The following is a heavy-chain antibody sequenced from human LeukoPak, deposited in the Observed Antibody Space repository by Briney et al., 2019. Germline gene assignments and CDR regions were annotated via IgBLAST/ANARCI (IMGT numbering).Heavy chain of an antibody. Sequence: SETLSLTCAVYGGSFSGYYWSWIRQPPGKGLEWIGYIYYSGNTYYNPSLKSRLTLSVDTSKNQFSLKVNSVTAADTAVYYCASTRIAAAGAPAYYFDNWGQGTQVTASS. V-gene: IGHV4-34*09. J-gene: IGHJ4*02. D-gene: IGHD6-13*01. CDR2: IYYSGNT. CDR1: GGSFSGYY. CDR3: ASTRIAAAGAPAYYFDN.